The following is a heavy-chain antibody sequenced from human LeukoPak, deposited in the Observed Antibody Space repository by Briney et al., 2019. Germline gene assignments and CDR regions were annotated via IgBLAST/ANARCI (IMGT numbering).Heavy chain of an antibody. J-gene: IGHJ4*02. CDR2: ISGSSSTI. CDR3: AKDFDYGDYPALIDY. D-gene: IGHD4-17*01. Sequence: PGGSLRLSCAASGFTFSSYSMNWVRQAPGKGLEWLSYISGSSSTIYYADSVKGRFTISRDNAKNSVYLQMNSPRAEDTAVYYCAKDFDYGDYPALIDYWGQGTLVTVSS. V-gene: IGHV3-48*04. CDR1: GFTFSSYS.